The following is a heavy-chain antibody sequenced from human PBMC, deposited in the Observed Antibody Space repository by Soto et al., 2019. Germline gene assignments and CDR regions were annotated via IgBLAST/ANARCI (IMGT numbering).Heavy chain of an antibody. Sequence: EVQLVESGGGLIQPGGSLRLSCAVSGFNFIRKYMIWVRQAPGKGLEWVSILYSGGTTYYADSVKGRFTISRDTSENTLYLQMSSLRAEDTAVYYCARGLYDSGSFYFDFWGQGTLVTVSS. J-gene: IGHJ4*02. CDR2: LYSGGTT. CDR3: ARGLYDSGSFYFDF. V-gene: IGHV3-53*01. D-gene: IGHD3-10*01. CDR1: GFNFIRKY.